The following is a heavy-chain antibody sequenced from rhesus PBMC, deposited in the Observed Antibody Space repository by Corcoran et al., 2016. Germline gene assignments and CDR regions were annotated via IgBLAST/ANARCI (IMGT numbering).Heavy chain of an antibody. Sequence: QVQLVQSGAEVKKPGTSVKLSCKASGYTFTSYYINWVRQAPGQGLEWMGWINPSNGNTGYAQTFQGRVTKTRDTSTNTAYMELNSLRSEDTAVYYCARDGFTPGSDFDYWGQRVLVTVSS. V-gene: IGHV1-200*01. D-gene: IGHD2-21*01. CDR1: GYTFTSYY. CDR2: INPSNGNT. CDR3: ARDGFTPGSDFDY. J-gene: IGHJ4*01.